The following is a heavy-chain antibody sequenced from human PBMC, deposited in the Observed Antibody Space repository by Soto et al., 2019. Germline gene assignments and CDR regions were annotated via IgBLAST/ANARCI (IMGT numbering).Heavy chain of an antibody. J-gene: IGHJ6*03. Sequence: QTLSLTCVISGDSVSSNSAAWNWIRQSPSRGLEWLGRTYYRTRWYYDYAVSVRSRITVNPDTSKNQFSLQLTSVTPEDTAVYYCAGTTSHYWYYMDVWGKETTVTVSS. CDR1: GDSVSSNSAA. CDR3: AGTTSHYWYYMDV. V-gene: IGHV6-1*01. CDR2: TYYRTRWYY. D-gene: IGHD1-7*01.